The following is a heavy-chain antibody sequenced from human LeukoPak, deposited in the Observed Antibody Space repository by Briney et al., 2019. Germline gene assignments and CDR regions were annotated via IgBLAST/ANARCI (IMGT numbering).Heavy chain of an antibody. V-gene: IGHV1-8*03. CDR3: ARRSRGEYYDFWSGYYTHYYYYMDV. Sequence: ASVKVSCKASGYTFTSYDINWVRQATGQGLEWMGWMNPNSGNTGYAQKFQGRVTITRNTSISTAYMELSSLRSEDTAVYYCARRSRGEYYDFWSGYYTHYYYYMDVWGKGTTVTVSS. CDR2: MNPNSGNT. D-gene: IGHD3-3*01. J-gene: IGHJ6*03. CDR1: GYTFTSYD.